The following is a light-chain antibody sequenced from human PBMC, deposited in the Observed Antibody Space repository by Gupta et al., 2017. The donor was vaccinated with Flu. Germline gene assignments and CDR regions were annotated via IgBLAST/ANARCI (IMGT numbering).Light chain of an antibody. CDR1: QSLLHSNGYNY. CDR3: MQALQTPPLFT. CDR2: LGS. J-gene: IGKJ3*01. Sequence: DIVMTQSPLSLPVTPGAPASISCRSSQSLLHSNGYNYLDSYLQKPGQSPQLLIYLGSNRASGVPDRFSGSGSGTDFTLKISRVEAEDVGVYYCMQALQTPPLFTFGPGTKVDIK. V-gene: IGKV2-28*01.